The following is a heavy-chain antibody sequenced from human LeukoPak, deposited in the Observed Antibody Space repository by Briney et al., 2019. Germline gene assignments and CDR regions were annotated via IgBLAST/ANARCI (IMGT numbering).Heavy chain of an antibody. Sequence: GGSLRLSCEASGLTFSSYGMSWVRQAPGKGLQWVSAITSDGTTTYYADSVKGRFTISRDNAKNSLYLQMNSLRAEDTALYYCAKEDYYDSNGSFDYWGKGTLVTVSS. D-gene: IGHD3-22*01. CDR1: GLTFSSYG. V-gene: IGHV3-23*01. CDR3: AKEDYYDSNGSFDY. CDR2: ITSDGTTT. J-gene: IGHJ4*02.